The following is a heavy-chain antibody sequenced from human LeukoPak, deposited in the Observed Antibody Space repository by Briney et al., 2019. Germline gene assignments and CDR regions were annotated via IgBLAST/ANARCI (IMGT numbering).Heavy chain of an antibody. J-gene: IGHJ4*02. CDR2: IVPLFGTA. Sequence: ASVKVSCKASGGTFSRYGISWVRQARGQGLEWMGGIVPLFGTANYAQKFQGRVTITPDESTSTVYMAMSSLRSEDTAVYYCAREWDYESRGFFFSYWGQGTLVTVSS. CDR1: GGTFSRYG. D-gene: IGHD3-22*01. CDR3: AREWDYESRGFFFSY. V-gene: IGHV1-69*13.